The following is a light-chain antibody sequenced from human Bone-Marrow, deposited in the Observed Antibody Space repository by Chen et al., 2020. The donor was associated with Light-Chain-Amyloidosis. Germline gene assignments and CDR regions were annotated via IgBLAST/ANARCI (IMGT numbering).Light chain of an antibody. CDR2: EAI. CDR1: NMGSTS. V-gene: IGLV3-21*02. Sequence: SYVLPPPSSVSVAPRPTATIACGGNNMGSTSVHWYQQSPGQAPLLVVYEAIDRPSGIPERLSGSNSGNTATLTISRVEAGDEADYYCQVWDRSSDRPVFGGGTKLTVL. CDR3: QVWDRSSDRPV. J-gene: IGLJ3*02.